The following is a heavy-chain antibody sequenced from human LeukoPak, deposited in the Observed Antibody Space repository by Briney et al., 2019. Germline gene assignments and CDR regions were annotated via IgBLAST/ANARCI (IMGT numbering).Heavy chain of an antibody. Sequence: GGSLRLSCAAPGFTVSSNYMRWVRQAPGKGLEWVSVIYSGGSTYYADSVKGRFTISRDNSKNTLYLQMNSLRAEDTAVYYCAKVGKGQLLEAFDIWGQGTMVTVSP. V-gene: IGHV3-66*01. CDR3: AKVGKGQLLEAFDI. CDR2: IYSGGST. D-gene: IGHD2-2*01. J-gene: IGHJ3*02. CDR1: GFTVSSNY.